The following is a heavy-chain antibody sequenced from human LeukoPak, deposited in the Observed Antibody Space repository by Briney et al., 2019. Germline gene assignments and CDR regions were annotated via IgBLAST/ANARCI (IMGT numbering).Heavy chain of an antibody. Sequence: PGGSLRLSCAASEFTINDAWMSWVRQAPGKGLEWVGRIKSKTDGETTEYAAPVKGRFTISRDDSKNTLYLQMNSLKTEDTAMYYCSSWGSTPGVSSDDYWGQGTLVTVSS. CDR1: EFTINDAW. CDR2: IKSKTDGETT. V-gene: IGHV3-15*01. J-gene: IGHJ4*02. D-gene: IGHD6-6*01. CDR3: SSWGSTPGVSSDDY.